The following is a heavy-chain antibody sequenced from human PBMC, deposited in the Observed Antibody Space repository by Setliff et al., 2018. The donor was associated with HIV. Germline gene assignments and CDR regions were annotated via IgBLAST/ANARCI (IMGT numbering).Heavy chain of an antibody. CDR3: AKDGDYRSGDYDAFDI. CDR2: INYDENSE. Sequence: PGGSLRLSCAASGFTFSDYDIHWVRQAPDKGLEWVAFINYDENSEYYADSVKGRVTISRDNFRNTVDLQMNNLRPEDTAVYYCAKDGDYRSGDYDAFDIWGQGTMVTVSS. V-gene: IGHV3-30*02. CDR1: GFTFSDYD. J-gene: IGHJ3*02. D-gene: IGHD6-25*01.